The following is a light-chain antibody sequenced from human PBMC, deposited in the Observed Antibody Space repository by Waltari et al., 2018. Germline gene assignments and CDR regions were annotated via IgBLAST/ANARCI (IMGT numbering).Light chain of an antibody. CDR2: GSS. Sequence: EIVLTQSPGTLSLLPGERATLSGRASQSVSRPLAWYQRKPGQAPRLLLYGSSSRATGIPDRFIGSGSGTDFSLTINRLEPEDFAVYYCQHYVRLPATFGQGTKVDIK. V-gene: IGKV3-20*01. J-gene: IGKJ1*01. CDR3: QHYVRLPAT. CDR1: QSVSRP.